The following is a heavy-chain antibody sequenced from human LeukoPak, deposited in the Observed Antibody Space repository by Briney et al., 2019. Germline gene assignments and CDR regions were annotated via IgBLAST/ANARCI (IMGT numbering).Heavy chain of an antibody. CDR2: INQDGSEK. Sequence: GGSLRLSCAASGFTFSSYCMNWVRQAPGKGLEWVANINQDGSEKNYVDSVKGRFTISRDNAKNSLYLQMNSLRAEDTAVYYCARYPSGYDRGFDYWGQGTLVTVSS. V-gene: IGHV3-7*04. CDR1: GFTFSSYC. CDR3: ARYPSGYDRGFDY. J-gene: IGHJ4*02. D-gene: IGHD5-12*01.